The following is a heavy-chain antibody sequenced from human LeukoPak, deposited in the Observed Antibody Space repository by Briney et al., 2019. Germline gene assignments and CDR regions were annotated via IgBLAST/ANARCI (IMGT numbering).Heavy chain of an antibody. J-gene: IGHJ3*02. CDR1: GGSFSGYY. V-gene: IGHV4-34*01. CDR3: ARDRAAYYGYAFDI. D-gene: IGHD3-10*01. CDR2: INHSGST. Sequence: SETLSLTCAVYGGSFSGYYWSWIRQPPGKGLEWIGEINHSGSTNYNPSLKSRVTISVDTSKNQFSLKLSSVTAADTAVYYCARDRAAYYGYAFDIRGQGTMVTVSS.